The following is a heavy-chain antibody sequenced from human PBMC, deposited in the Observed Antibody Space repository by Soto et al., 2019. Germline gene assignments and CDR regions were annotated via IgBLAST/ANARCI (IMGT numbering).Heavy chain of an antibody. CDR1: GFSLSNARMG. V-gene: IGHV2-26*01. J-gene: IGHJ4*02. Sequence: SGPTLVNPTETLTLTCTVSGFSLSNARMGVSWIRQPPGKALEWLAHIFSNDEKSYSTSLKSRLTISKDTSKSQVVLTMTNMDPVDTATYYCARIRVPWYNWNDYRYFDYWGQGTLVTVSS. CDR2: IFSNDEK. CDR3: ARIRVPWYNWNDYRYFDY. D-gene: IGHD1-1*01.